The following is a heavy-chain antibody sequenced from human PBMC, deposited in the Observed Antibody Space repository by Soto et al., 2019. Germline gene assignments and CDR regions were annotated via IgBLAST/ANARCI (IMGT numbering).Heavy chain of an antibody. CDR2: IYYSGST. V-gene: IGHV4-30-4*01. D-gene: IGHD2-2*01. Sequence: QVQLQESGPGLVKPSQTLSLTCTVSGGSISSGDYYWSWIRQPPGKGLEWIGYIYYSGSTYYNPSLKSRVTISVDTSKHQFSLKLSSVTAADTAVYYCARRGGRDQPYYYYYGMDVWGQGTTVTVSS. CDR3: ARRGGRDQPYYYYYGMDV. J-gene: IGHJ6*02. CDR1: GGSISSGDYY.